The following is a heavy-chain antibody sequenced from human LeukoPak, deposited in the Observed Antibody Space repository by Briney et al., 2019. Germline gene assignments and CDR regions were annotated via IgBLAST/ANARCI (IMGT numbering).Heavy chain of an antibody. CDR1: GFTFSSYW. J-gene: IGHJ6*02. D-gene: IGHD3-16*01. V-gene: IGHV3-74*01. Sequence: GGSLRLSCAASGFTFSSYWMHWVRQAPGKGLVWVSRINSDGSSTSYADSVKGRFTISRDNSKNTLYVQMNSLRTEDTAVYYCTKGGGDRGDYYGMDVWGQGTTVIVSS. CDR2: INSDGSST. CDR3: TKGGGDRGDYYGMDV.